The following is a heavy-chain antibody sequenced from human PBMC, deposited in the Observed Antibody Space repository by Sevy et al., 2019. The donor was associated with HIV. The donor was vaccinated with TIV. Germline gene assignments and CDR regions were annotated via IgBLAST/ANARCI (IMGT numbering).Heavy chain of an antibody. CDR2: INPNSGAT. V-gene: IGHV1-2*02. Sequence: ASVKVSCKASGYTFTGYYMHWVRQAPGQGLEWMGWINPNSGATNYAQKFQGRVTMTRDTSIRTAYMELNRLRSDDTAMYYCAREDVVVVPASPAAYYYNMDVWGQGTTVTVSS. CDR1: GYTFTGYY. J-gene: IGHJ6*02. CDR3: AREDVVVVPASPAAYYYNMDV. D-gene: IGHD2-2*01.